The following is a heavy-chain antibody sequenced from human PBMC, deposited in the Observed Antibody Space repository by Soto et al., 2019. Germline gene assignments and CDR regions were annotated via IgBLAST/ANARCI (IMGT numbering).Heavy chain of an antibody. V-gene: IGHV3-53*01. CDR3: AREMVTMVRGVIITRYYGMDV. J-gene: IGHJ6*02. CDR2: IYSGGST. Sequence: GGSLRLSCAASGFTVSSNYMSWVRQAPGKGLEWVSVIYSGGSTYYADSVKGRFTISRDNSKNTLFLQMNSLRAEDTAVYYCAREMVTMVRGVIITRYYGMDVWGQGTTVTVSS. D-gene: IGHD3-10*01. CDR1: GFTVSSNY.